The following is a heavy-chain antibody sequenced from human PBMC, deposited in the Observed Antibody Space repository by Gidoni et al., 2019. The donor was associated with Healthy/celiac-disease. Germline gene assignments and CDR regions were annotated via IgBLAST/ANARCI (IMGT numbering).Heavy chain of an antibody. CDR2: INHSGST. CDR1: GGSFSGYY. CDR3: ARRRGGIAARHFDY. D-gene: IGHD6-6*01. J-gene: IGHJ4*02. Sequence: QVQLQQWGAGLLKPSETLSLTCAVYGGSFSGYYWSWIRQPPGKGLEWIGEINHSGSTNYNPSLKSRVTISVDTSKNQFSLKLSSVTAADTAVYYCARRRGGIAARHFDYWGQGTLVTVSS. V-gene: IGHV4-34*01.